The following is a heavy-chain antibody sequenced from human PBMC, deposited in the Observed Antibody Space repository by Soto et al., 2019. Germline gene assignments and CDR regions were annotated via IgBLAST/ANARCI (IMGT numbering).Heavy chain of an antibody. V-gene: IGHV3-53*01. CDR2: IYSGGYT. D-gene: IGHD3-10*01. J-gene: IGHJ4*02. CDR1: GFTVSNNY. CDR3: GATRGGGGY. Sequence: EVQLVESGGGLIQPGGSLRLSCAVSGFTVSNNYMSWVRQAPGKGLEGVSVIYSGGYTAYGDSVKGRFTISRDNSKNTLFIKMNTLGADDAAVYYGGATRGGGGYWGQGTLVTVSS.